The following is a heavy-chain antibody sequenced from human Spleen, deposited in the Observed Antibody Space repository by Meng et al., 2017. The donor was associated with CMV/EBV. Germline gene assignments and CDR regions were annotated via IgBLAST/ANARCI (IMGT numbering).Heavy chain of an antibody. J-gene: IGHJ6*02. CDR3: ARVDSHSSSAREGYYYYGMDV. CDR2: ISAYNGNT. CDR1: GYTFTSYG. D-gene: IGHD6-6*01. Sequence: ASVKVSCKASGYTFTSYGISWVRQAPGQGLEWMVWISAYNGNTNYAQKLQGRVTMTTDTSTSTAYMELRSLRSDDTAVYYCARVDSHSSSAREGYYYYGMDVWGQGTTVTVSS. V-gene: IGHV1-18*01.